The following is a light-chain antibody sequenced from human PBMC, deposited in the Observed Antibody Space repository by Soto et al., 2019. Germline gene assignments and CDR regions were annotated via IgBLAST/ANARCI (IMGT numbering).Light chain of an antibody. CDR2: GAS. CDR1: QSVSSN. V-gene: IGKV3-15*01. Sequence: EIMMTQSPATLSVSPGARATLSCRASQSVSSNFAWFQQKPGQAPRLLIYGASTRATGIPARFSGSGSGTEFTLTISSLQSEDFAVYYCQPYNNWPLTFGGGTKVDNK. CDR3: QPYNNWPLT. J-gene: IGKJ4*01.